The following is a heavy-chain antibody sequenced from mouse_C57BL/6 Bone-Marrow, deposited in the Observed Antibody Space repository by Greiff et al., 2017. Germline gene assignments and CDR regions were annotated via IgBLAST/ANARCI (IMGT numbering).Heavy chain of an antibody. CDR3: ARGSLYYYPYFDV. CDR2: IYPRDGST. J-gene: IGHJ1*03. CDR1: GYTFTSYD. D-gene: IGHD1-1*01. V-gene: IGHV1-85*01. Sequence: VKLQQSGPELVKPGASVKLSCKASGYTFTSYDINWVKQRPGQGLEWIGWIYPRDGSTKYNEKFKGKATLTVDTSSSTAYMDLHSLTSEDSAVYFCARGSLYYYPYFDVWGTGTTVTVSS.